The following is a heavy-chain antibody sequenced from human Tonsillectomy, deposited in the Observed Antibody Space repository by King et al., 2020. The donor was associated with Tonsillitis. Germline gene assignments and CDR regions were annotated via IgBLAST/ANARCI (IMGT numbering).Heavy chain of an antibody. CDR1: GFTFSSYA. CDR2: ISYDGSNK. J-gene: IGHJ4*02. Sequence: VQLVESGGGVVQPGRSLRLSCAASGFTFSSYAMHWVRQAPGKGLEWVAVISYDGSNKYYADSVKGRFTISRGNSKNTLYLQMNSLRAEDTAVYYCAREYACSTSCPPDYWGQGTLVTVSS. V-gene: IGHV3-30-3*01. CDR3: AREYACSTSCPPDY. D-gene: IGHD2-2*01.